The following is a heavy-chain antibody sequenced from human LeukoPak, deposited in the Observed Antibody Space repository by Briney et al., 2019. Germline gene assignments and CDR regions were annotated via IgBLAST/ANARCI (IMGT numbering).Heavy chain of an antibody. J-gene: IGHJ5*02. CDR3: ARDEGGRFDNWFDP. V-gene: IGHV4-4*07. Sequence: SETLSLTFTVSGGSISSYYWSWIRQPAGKGLEWIGRIYTSGSTNYNPSLKSRVTMSVDTSKNQFSLKLSSVTAADTAVYYCARDEGGRFDNWFDPWGQGTLVTVSS. D-gene: IGHD3-16*01. CDR2: IYTSGST. CDR1: GGSISSYY.